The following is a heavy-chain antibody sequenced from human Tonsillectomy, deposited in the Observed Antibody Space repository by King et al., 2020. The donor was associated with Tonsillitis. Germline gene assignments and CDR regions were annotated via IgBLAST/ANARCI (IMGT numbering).Heavy chain of an antibody. Sequence: QLVQSGAEVKRPGASVKVSCKASGYTFTSYGISWVRQAPGQGLEWMGWLSAYNDNTNYAQKLLGRVTMTTDTSTSTAYMELRSLRSDDTAVYYCARDPGDYLPYNWFDPWPGNPGHRLL. CDR3: ARDPGDYLPYNWFDP. CDR2: LSAYNDNT. J-gene: IGHJ5*02. CDR1: GYTFTSYG. D-gene: IGHD4-17*01. V-gene: IGHV1-18*04.